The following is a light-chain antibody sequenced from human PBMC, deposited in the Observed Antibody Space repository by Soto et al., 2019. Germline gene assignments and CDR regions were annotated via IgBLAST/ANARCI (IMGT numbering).Light chain of an antibody. CDR2: GND. J-gene: IGLJ2*01. Sequence: HSVLTQPPSASGTPGQRVTISCSGSNSNIGSNTVNWYQQFPGTAPRFLIYGNDLRPSGVPDRFSASKSGTSASLAISGLQSEDEADYYCAVWDDSLRGRVFGGGTKLTVL. V-gene: IGLV1-44*01. CDR1: NSNIGSNT. CDR3: AVWDDSLRGRV.